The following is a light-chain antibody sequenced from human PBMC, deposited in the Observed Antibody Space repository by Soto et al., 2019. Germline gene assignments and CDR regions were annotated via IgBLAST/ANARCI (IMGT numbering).Light chain of an antibody. Sequence: AIQMTQSPSSLSASIGDRVTITCRASQAIRNDLGWFQQKPGKAPKLLISAASSLHSGVPSRFSGSGSGTEFTLTISSLQPDDSATYYCLQDYNYPLTFGGWTKVEIK. J-gene: IGKJ4*01. CDR2: AAS. V-gene: IGKV1-6*01. CDR1: QAIRND. CDR3: LQDYNYPLT.